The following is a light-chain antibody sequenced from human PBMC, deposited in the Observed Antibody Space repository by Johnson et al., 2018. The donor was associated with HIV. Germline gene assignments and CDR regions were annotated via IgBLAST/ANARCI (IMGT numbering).Light chain of an antibody. CDR3: GTWDSGLGAVYV. CDR2: DNN. CDR1: SSDMGNYA. V-gene: IGLV1-51*01. Sequence: QSVLTQPPSVSAAPGQKVTISCSGSSSDMGNYAVSWYQQLPGTAPKLLIYDNNKRPSGIPDRFSGSKSGTSATLGITGLQTGDEADYYCGTWDSGLGAVYVFGPGTKVPVL. J-gene: IGLJ1*01.